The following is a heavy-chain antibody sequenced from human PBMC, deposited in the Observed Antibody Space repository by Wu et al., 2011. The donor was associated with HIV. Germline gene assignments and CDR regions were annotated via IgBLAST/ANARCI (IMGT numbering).Heavy chain of an antibody. V-gene: IGHV1-18*01. CDR3: ARESIYRYCTGTTCYPDY. J-gene: IGHJ4*01. CDR1: GYTFTNYD. CDR2: ISGYNGDT. D-gene: IGHD2-2*01. Sequence: QVQLVQSGAEVKKPGASVRVSCKASGYTFTNYDISWVRQATGQGLEWMGWISGYNGDTNYVQKLKGRVTMTTDTSTNTAYMELRSLTSDDTAVYFCARESIYRYCTGTTCYPDYWGQGTLVTVSS.